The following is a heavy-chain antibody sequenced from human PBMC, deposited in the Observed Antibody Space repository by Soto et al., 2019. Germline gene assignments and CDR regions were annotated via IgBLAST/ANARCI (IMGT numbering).Heavy chain of an antibody. CDR2: ISYDGSNK. J-gene: IGHJ5*02. CDR1: GFTFSSYA. Sequence: GGPLRPSFAPSGFTFSSYAMHWARRAPGKGLEWVAVISYDGSNKYYADSVKGRFTISRDNSKNTLYLQMNSLRAEDTAVYYCARDSGYSSSWYNPPWFDPWGQGTLVTVSS. V-gene: IGHV3-30-3*01. CDR3: ARDSGYSSSWYNPPWFDP. D-gene: IGHD6-13*01.